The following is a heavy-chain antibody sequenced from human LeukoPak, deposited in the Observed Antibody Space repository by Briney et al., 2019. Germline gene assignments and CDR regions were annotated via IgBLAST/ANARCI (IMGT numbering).Heavy chain of an antibody. CDR1: GGSISGQY. Sequence: PSETLSLTCTVSGGSISGQYWRWIRQPPGKGLEWIGYISNSGRTNYSPSLKSRVAISVDTSKNQFSLKLSSVTAADTAVYYCARGGYGYYFDYWGQGTLVTVSS. V-gene: IGHV4-59*11. J-gene: IGHJ4*02. D-gene: IGHD5-18*01. CDR2: ISNSGRT. CDR3: ARGGYGYYFDY.